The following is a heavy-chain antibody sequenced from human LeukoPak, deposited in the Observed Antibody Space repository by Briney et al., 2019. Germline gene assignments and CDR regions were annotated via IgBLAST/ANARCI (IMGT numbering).Heavy chain of an antibody. D-gene: IGHD3-9*01. CDR1: GGSISSYY. Sequence: PSETLSLTCTVSGGSISSYYWSWIRQPPGKGLEWIGYIYYSGSTNYNPSLKSRVTISVDTSKNQFSLKLRSVTAADTAVYYCARAATYYDILTGFTPMYYFDYWGQGTLVTVSS. CDR2: IYYSGST. V-gene: IGHV4-59*01. CDR3: ARAATYYDILTGFTPMYYFDY. J-gene: IGHJ4*02.